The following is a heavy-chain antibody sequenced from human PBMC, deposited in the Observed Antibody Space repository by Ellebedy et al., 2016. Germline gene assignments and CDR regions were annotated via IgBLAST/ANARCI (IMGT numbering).Heavy chain of an antibody. CDR2: INNNRSTI. Sequence: GESLKISXTASGFNFNKYSMNWVRQAPGKGLEWIAYINNNRSTIHYAASVKGRFTISRDNALSSLFLQMNSLTDEDTAVYYCVRDMAFSAVDIWGQGTTVTVSS. V-gene: IGHV3-48*02. D-gene: IGHD3-3*02. CDR3: VRDMAFSAVDI. J-gene: IGHJ3*02. CDR1: GFNFNKYS.